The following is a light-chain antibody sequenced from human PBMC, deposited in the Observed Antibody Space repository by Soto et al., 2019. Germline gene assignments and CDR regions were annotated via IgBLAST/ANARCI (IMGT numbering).Light chain of an antibody. Sequence: SYELTQPPSVSVAPGKTASVACGGSNIGSKSVHWYQKKSGQAPGLVMYYDSDRPSGIPERFSGSNSGNTATLTISRVEDGDEADYYCQVWDISSGHVVFGGGTKLTVL. V-gene: IGLV3-21*01. CDR1: NIGSKS. CDR3: QVWDISSGHVV. J-gene: IGLJ3*02. CDR2: YDS.